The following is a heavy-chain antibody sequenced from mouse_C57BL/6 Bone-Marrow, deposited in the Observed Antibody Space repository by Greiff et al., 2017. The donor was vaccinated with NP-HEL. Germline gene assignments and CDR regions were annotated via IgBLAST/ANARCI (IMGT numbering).Heavy chain of an antibody. Sequence: QVQLQQSGAELARPGASVKLSCKASGYTFTSYGISRVKQRTGQGLEWIGEIYPRSGNTYYNEKFKGKATLTADKSSSTAYMELRSRTSEDSAVYYCARANWDEDWYFDVWGTGTTVTVSS. J-gene: IGHJ1*03. V-gene: IGHV1-81*01. CDR2: IYPRSGNT. CDR3: ARANWDEDWYFDV. D-gene: IGHD4-1*01. CDR1: GYTFTSYG.